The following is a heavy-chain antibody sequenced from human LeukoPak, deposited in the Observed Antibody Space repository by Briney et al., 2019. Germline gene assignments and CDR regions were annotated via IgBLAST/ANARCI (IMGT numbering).Heavy chain of an antibody. J-gene: IGHJ4*02. CDR1: GYTFTGYY. Sequence: GASVKVSCKASGYTFTGYYMHWVRQAPGQGLEWMGWTNPNSGGTNYAQKFQGRVTMTKDTSISTAYMELSRLRSDDTAVYYCARGGRYSSSSLAYWGQGTLVTVSS. CDR2: TNPNSGGT. V-gene: IGHV1-2*02. D-gene: IGHD6-13*01. CDR3: ARGGRYSSSSLAY.